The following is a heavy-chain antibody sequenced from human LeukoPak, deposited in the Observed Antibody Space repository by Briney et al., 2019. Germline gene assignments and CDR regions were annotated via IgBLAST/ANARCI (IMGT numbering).Heavy chain of an antibody. CDR2: VYRDDDK. CDR1: GFSLSTSGVG. Sequence: SGPTLVKPTQTLTLTCTFSGFSLSTSGVGVGWIRQPPGKALEWLALVYRDDDKRYSPSLKSRLTITKDTSKNQVVLTMTNMDPVDTATYYCARGRFGELYLDYWGQGTLVTVSS. CDR3: ARGRFGELYLDY. J-gene: IGHJ4*02. D-gene: IGHD3-10*01. V-gene: IGHV2-5*02.